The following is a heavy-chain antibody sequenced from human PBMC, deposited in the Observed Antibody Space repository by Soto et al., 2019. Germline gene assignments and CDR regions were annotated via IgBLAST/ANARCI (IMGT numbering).Heavy chain of an antibody. CDR2: IYYSGST. CDR1: GGSISSSSYY. J-gene: IGHJ5*02. D-gene: IGHD3-10*01. Sequence: SETLSLTCTVSGGSISSSSYYWGWIRQPPGKGLGWIGSIYYSGSTYYNPSLKSRVTISVDTSKNQFSLKLSSVTAADTAVYYCATTYYYGSGSYAPNWFDPWGQGTLVTVSS. V-gene: IGHV4-39*01. CDR3: ATTYYYGSGSYAPNWFDP.